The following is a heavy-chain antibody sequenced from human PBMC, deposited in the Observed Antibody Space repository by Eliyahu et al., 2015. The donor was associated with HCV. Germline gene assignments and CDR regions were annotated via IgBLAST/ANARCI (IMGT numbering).Heavy chain of an antibody. V-gene: IGHV1-69*01. CDR1: GGTFSSYA. CDR2: IIPMFATT. Sequence: QVQLVQSGAEVKKPESSVKVSCKASGGTFSSYAFSWVRQAPGQGLEWMGGIIPMFATTNYAQKFQDRVTISADESTRTVYMKLSSLRSEDTAVYYCARGEGRGGTYADSFNNWGQGTKVTVSS. CDR3: ARGEGRGGTYADSFNN. J-gene: IGHJ3*02. D-gene: IGHD1-26*01.